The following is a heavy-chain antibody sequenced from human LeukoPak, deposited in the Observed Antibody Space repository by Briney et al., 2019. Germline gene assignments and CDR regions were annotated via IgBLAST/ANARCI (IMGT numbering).Heavy chain of an antibody. V-gene: IGHV4-61*02. J-gene: IGHJ6*04. D-gene: IGHD6-19*01. CDR1: GDSVSSGGYY. Sequence: SQTLSLTCTVSGDSVSSGGYYWSWIRQPAGKGLEWIGRIYTSGSTNYNPSLKSRVTISVDTSKNQFSLKLSSVTAADTAVYYRARAQWLGLMDVWGKGTTVTVSS. CDR3: ARAQWLGLMDV. CDR2: IYTSGST.